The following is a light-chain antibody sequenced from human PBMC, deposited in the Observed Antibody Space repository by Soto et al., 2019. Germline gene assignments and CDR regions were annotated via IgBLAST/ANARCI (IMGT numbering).Light chain of an antibody. V-gene: IGKV3-15*01. CDR2: RAS. CDR1: QNIYSN. J-gene: IGKJ1*01. CDR3: QYYGSPSWT. Sequence: IPLTQSPATVSVSPGETVTLSCRASQNIYSNLGWYQQRPGQAPRLIIYRASTRATGIPARFSGSGSGTEFTLTINSLQSEDFAQYFCQYYGSPSWTFGHGTKVDIK.